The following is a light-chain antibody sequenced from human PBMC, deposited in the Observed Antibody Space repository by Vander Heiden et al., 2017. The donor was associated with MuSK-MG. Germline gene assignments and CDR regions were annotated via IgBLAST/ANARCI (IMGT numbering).Light chain of an antibody. CDR2: GAS. CDR1: QSISIY. Sequence: DIQMTQSPSSLSASVGDGVTITCRASQSISIYLNWFQQKPGKAPKLLIYGASSLQSGVPSRFSGSGSGTDFTLTISRLQPEDFATYYCQQSYNSPVTFGGWTKVEIK. V-gene: IGKV1-39*01. CDR3: QQSYNSPVT. J-gene: IGKJ4*01.